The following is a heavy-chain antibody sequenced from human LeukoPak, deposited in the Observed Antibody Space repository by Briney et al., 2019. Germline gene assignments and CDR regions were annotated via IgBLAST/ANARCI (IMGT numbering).Heavy chain of an antibody. CDR3: ARGSGWYFY. J-gene: IGHJ4*02. CDR1: GSSISSYY. V-gene: IGHV4-59*01. Sequence: SEPLSLTCTVSGSSISSYYWSWIRQPPGKGLEWIGYVYYSGSTNYNPSLKSRVTISVDTSKNQFSLKLSSVTAADTAVYYCARGSGWYFYWGQGTLVTVSS. CDR2: VYYSGST. D-gene: IGHD6-19*01.